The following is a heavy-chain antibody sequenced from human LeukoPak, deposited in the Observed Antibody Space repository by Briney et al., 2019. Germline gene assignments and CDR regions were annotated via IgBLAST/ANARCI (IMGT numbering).Heavy chain of an antibody. V-gene: IGHV1-2*06. D-gene: IGHD6-19*01. J-gene: IGHJ4*02. Sequence: GASVKVSCKASGYTFTGYYMHWVRQAPGQGLEWMGRINPNSGGTNYAQKFQGRVTMTRDTSISTAYMELSRLRSDDTAVYYCARDQRVIRGEAVAGTAYYWGQGTLVTVSS. CDR2: INPNSGGT. CDR1: GYTFTGYY. CDR3: ARDQRVIRGEAVAGTAYY.